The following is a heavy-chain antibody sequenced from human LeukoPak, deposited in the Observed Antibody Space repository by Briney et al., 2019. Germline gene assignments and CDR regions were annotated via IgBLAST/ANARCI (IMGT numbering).Heavy chain of an antibody. CDR1: GFTFSSYA. CDR2: ISGSGGST. J-gene: IGHJ4*02. Sequence: GGSLRLSCAASGFTFSSYAMSWVRQAPGKGLEWVSAISGSGGSTYYADSVKGRFTISRDSSKNTLYLQMNSLRAEDTAVYYCAAQKRGNYRPYYFDYWGQGTLVTVSS. D-gene: IGHD3-16*02. CDR3: AAQKRGNYRPYYFDY. V-gene: IGHV3-23*01.